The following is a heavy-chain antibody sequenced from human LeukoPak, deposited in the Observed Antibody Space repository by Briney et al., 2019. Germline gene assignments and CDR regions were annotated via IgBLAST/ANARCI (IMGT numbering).Heavy chain of an antibody. D-gene: IGHD2-15*01. CDR2: ICAYNGNT. CDR1: GYTFTSYG. Sequence: ASVKVSCKASGYTFTSYGISWVRQAPGQGLEWMGWICAYNGNTNYAQKLQGRVTMTTDTSTSTAYMELRSLRSDDTAVYYCARSPQCSGGSCYPKWAVYYYGMDVWGQGTTVTVSS. CDR3: ARSPQCSGGSCYPKWAVYYYGMDV. J-gene: IGHJ6*02. V-gene: IGHV1-18*01.